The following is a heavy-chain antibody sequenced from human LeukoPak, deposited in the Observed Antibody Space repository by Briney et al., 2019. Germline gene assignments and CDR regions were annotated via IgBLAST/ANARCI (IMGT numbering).Heavy chain of an antibody. CDR2: ITGGGDDT. V-gene: IGHV3-23*01. J-gene: IGHJ6*03. Sequence: HPGGSLRLSCLASGFNFGDYWMTWVRQAPGKGLEWVSSITGGGDDTYYAGSVKGRFTLSRDNSKNTLYVQMTTLGAEDTAVYYCAKGPLTSSNYYMDVWGKGTTVTVSS. CDR3: AKGPLTSSNYYMDV. D-gene: IGHD3-9*01. CDR1: GFNFGDYW.